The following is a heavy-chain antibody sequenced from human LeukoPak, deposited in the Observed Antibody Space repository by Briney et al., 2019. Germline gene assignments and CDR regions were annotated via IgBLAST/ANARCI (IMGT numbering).Heavy chain of an antibody. Sequence: SETLCLTCAVYGGSFSGYYWSWIRQPPGKGLEWIGEINHSGSTNYNPSLKSRVTISVDTSKNQFSLKLSSVTAADTAVYYCARVRTYSSSWLPTEGNYYYYGMDVWGQGTTVTVSS. J-gene: IGHJ6*02. CDR3: ARVRTYSSSWLPTEGNYYYYGMDV. CDR1: GGSFSGYY. CDR2: INHSGST. D-gene: IGHD6-13*01. V-gene: IGHV4-34*01.